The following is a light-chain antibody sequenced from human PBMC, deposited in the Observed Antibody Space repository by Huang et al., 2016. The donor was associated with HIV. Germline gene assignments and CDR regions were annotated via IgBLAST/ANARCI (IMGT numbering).Light chain of an antibody. CDR1: QGVSTN. J-gene: IGKJ1*01. Sequence: EIVMTQSPATLSVSPGERATLSCRASQGVSTNVAWYQQQPGQTPRLLIHGASTRATGIAAKFSGRGSGTDFTLTITSLQPEDSAVYYCQHYNNWPPWTFGPGTQVEI. CDR3: QHYNNWPPWT. V-gene: IGKV3D-15*01. CDR2: GAS.